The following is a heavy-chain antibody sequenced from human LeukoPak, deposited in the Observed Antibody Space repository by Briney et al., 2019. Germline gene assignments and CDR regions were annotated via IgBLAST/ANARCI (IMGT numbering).Heavy chain of an antibody. J-gene: IGHJ4*02. D-gene: IGHD2-2*01. CDR2: INPNSGGT. CDR1: GYTFTGYY. CDR3: ARGKTIGYCSSTRWLTDYFDY. Sequence: ASVNVSCKASGYTFTGYYVHWGRQAAGQGLEWMGWINPNSGGTNYAQNFPGRVTMTRDTSISTAYMALRRLRSADTGVYYCARGKTIGYCSSTRWLTDYFDYWGQGTLVTVSS. V-gene: IGHV1-2*02.